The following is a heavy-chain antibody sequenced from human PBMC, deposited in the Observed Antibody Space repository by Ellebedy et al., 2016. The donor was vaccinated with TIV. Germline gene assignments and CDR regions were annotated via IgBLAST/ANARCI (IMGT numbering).Heavy chain of an antibody. CDR2: IYSSGST. D-gene: IGHD6-6*01. CDR3: ARGDSSSSRIYY. J-gene: IGHJ4*02. Sequence: MPSETLSFTCTVSGGSISSSDHYWSWIRQPPGKGLEWIGYIYSSGSTYYNPSLKSRVTISVDTSKNQFSLKLSSVTAADTAVYYCARGDSSSSRIYYWGQGTLVTVSS. CDR1: GGSISSSDHY. V-gene: IGHV4-30-4*01.